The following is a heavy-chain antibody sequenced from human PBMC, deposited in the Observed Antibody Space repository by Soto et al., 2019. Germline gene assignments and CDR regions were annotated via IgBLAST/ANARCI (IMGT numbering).Heavy chain of an antibody. D-gene: IGHD6-13*01. V-gene: IGHV3-9*01. CDR1: GFIFNDYA. CDR2: ISWSGNSV. Sequence: SLSLSCTASGFIFNDYAMHWVRQTPGKGLEWVSGISWSGNSVGYADSVRGRFTTSRDNAENSLYLQMNSLRPEDTAVYYCVKDMKSAAAGSSYYLYNGMDVWGQGTTVTVSS. J-gene: IGHJ6*02. CDR3: VKDMKSAAAGSSYYLYNGMDV.